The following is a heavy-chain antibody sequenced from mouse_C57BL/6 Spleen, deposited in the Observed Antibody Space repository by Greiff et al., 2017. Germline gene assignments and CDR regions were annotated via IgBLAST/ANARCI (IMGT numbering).Heavy chain of an antibody. CDR3: ARDGRGDLYFDV. CDR1: GFSLTSYG. D-gene: IGHD1-1*01. V-gene: IGHV2-2*01. CDR2: IWSGGST. J-gene: IGHJ1*03. Sequence: QVQLQQSGPGLVQPSQSLSITCTVSGFSLTSYGVHWVRQSPGKGLEWLGVIWSGGSTDYNAAFISSLSISKDKSKSKVFFKMNSLQADDTAIYYCARDGRGDLYFDVWGTGTTVTVSS.